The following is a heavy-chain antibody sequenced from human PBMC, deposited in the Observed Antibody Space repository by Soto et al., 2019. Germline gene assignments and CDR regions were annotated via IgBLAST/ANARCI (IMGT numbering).Heavy chain of an antibody. V-gene: IGHV1-46*01. Sequence: ASVKVSCKASGYTFTSYGISWVRQAPGQGLEWMGIINPSGGSTSYAQKFQGRVTMTRDTSTSTVYMELSSLRAEDTAVYYCAKLPLVLALGFDYWGQGTLVTVSS. J-gene: IGHJ4*02. CDR1: GYTFTSYG. CDR3: AKLPLVLALGFDY. CDR2: INPSGGST.